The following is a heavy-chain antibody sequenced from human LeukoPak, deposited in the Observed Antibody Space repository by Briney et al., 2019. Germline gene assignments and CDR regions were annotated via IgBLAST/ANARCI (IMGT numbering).Heavy chain of an antibody. CDR1: GGSISSYY. CDR2: IYYSGST. J-gene: IGHJ4*02. V-gene: IGHV4-59*01. Sequence: SETLSLTCTVSGGSISSYYWSWIRQPPGKGLEWIGYIYYSGSTNYNPSLKSRVTISVDTSKNQFSLKLSSVTAADTAVYYCARGYCSSTSCYRQVGCWGQGTLVTVSS. D-gene: IGHD2-2*02. CDR3: ARGYCSSTSCYRQVGC.